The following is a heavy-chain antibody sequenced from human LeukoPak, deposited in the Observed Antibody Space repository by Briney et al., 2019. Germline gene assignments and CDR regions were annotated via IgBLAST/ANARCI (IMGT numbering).Heavy chain of an antibody. CDR3: TTGSVFGVITYAEDY. V-gene: IGHV3-15*01. J-gene: IGHJ4*02. CDR2: IKSKSDDGTA. Sequence: PGGSLRLSCAASGFTFNTAWMSWFRQAPGKGLEWVGRIKSKSDDGTADYAAPVKARFIISRDDSKNTLYLQINSLKTEDTAVYYCTTGSVFGVITYAEDYWGQGTLVTVSS. CDR1: GFTFNTAW. D-gene: IGHD3-3*01.